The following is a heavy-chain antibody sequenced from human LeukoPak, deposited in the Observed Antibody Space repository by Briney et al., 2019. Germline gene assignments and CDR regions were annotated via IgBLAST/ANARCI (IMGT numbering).Heavy chain of an antibody. V-gene: IGHV1-8*03. CDR3: ARTTSMTASGYDY. CDR2: INPDTGDK. CDR1: GYTFTNYH. J-gene: IGHJ4*02. D-gene: IGHD2-21*02. Sequence: ASVKVSCKASGYTFTNYHINWVRQASGQGLEWMTWINPDTGDKGYARKFQDRVTITTDTSISTAYMELSSLSSEDTAVYFCARTTSMTASGYDYWGQGTLVAVSS.